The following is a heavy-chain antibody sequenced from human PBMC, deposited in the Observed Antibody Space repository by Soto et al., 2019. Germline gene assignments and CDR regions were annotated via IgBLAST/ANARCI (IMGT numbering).Heavy chain of an antibody. D-gene: IGHD1-26*01. Sequence: PSETLSLTCTVSGGSISPYYWSWIRQPPGKGLEWVSSITGNSGETYYLDSVQGRFTVSRDNSKNTLFLEMNSLRVGDTAVYYCAKESYSRRTDFDSWGQGTLVTVSS. J-gene: IGHJ4*02. CDR3: AKESYSRRTDFDS. V-gene: IGHV3-23*01. CDR2: ITGNSGET. CDR1: GGSISPYY.